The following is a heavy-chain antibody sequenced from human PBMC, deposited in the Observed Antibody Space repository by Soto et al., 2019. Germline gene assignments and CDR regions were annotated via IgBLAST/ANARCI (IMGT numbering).Heavy chain of an antibody. D-gene: IGHD6-19*01. CDR2: IYYSGST. CDR1: GGSISSYY. CDR3: ARGLISSGWAYYFDY. Sequence: QVQLQESGPGLVKPSETLSLTCTVSGGSISSYYWSWIRQPPGKGLEWIGYIYYSGSTNYNPSLKSRVTISVDTSKNQFSLKLSSVTAADTAVYYCARGLISSGWAYYFDYWGQGTLVTVSS. V-gene: IGHV4-59*01. J-gene: IGHJ4*02.